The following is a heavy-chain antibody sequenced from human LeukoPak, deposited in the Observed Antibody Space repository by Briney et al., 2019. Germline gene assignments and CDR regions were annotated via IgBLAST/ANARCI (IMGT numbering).Heavy chain of an antibody. CDR1: GGSITTTNW. CDR3: TRGSGAFSPFGF. J-gene: IGHJ4*02. V-gene: IGHV4-4*02. Sequence: SETLSLTCAVSGGSITTTNWWSWVRQPPGKGLEWIGEVHLSGATNYNPSLESRVSMSIDKSKDHLSLEVTSVTAADTAIYYCTRGSGAFSPFGFWGRGTLFTVSS. CDR2: VHLSGAT. D-gene: IGHD1-26*01.